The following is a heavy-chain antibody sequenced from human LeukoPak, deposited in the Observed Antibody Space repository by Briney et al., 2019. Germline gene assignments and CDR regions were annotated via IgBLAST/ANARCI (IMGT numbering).Heavy chain of an antibody. Sequence: ESGPTLVKPTQTLTLTCTFSGFSLSTSGEAVGWIRQPPGKALEWHALIYWNDDKRYGPSLKSRLTITKDTSKNQVVLTMTNMDPVDTATYYCSQRGGPWGQGTLVTVSS. CDR1: GFSLSTSGEA. J-gene: IGHJ5*02. CDR2: IYWNDDK. V-gene: IGHV2-5*01. D-gene: IGHD2-15*01. CDR3: SQRGGP.